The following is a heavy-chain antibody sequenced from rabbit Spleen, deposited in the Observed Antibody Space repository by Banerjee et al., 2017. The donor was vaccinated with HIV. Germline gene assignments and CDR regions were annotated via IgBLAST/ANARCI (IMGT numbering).Heavy chain of an antibody. D-gene: IGHD8-1*01. CDR1: GFPFSNKAV. J-gene: IGHJ6*01. CDR3: ARDSGTSFSSYGMDL. Sequence: QEQLEESGGGLVKPEGSLTLTCKASGFPFSNKAVMCWVRQAPGKGLEWIACIDIGSSGFTYFATWAKGRFTCSKTSSTTVTLQMTRLTAADTATYFCARDSGTSFSSYGMDLWGPGTLVTVS. V-gene: IGHV1S45*01. CDR2: IDIGSSGFT.